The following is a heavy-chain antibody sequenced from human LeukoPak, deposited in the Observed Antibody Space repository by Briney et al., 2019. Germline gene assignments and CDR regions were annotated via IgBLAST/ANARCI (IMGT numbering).Heavy chain of an antibody. D-gene: IGHD3-10*01. Sequence: GESLRISCMGTGYSLTTYWISWVRHVPGKGLEWMGRIDPSDSYTNYNPSFKGHVTFLVDKSINTAYLHWSSLKASDSAKYYCARHGAVMVPGASENNWFDPWGQGTLVTVSS. CDR2: IDPSDSYT. CDR3: ARHGAVMVPGASENNWFDP. J-gene: IGHJ5*02. V-gene: IGHV5-10-1*01. CDR1: GYSLTTYW.